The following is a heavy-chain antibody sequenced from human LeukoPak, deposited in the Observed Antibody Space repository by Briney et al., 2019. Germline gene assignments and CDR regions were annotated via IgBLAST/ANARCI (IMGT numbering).Heavy chain of an antibody. D-gene: IGHD2-21*02. CDR3: ASDLAYCGGDCYLDSN. V-gene: IGHV3-21*01. CDR2: ISSSSSYI. Sequence: GGCLRLSRAASGFTFSSYSINWVRDAPGKGLECVSSISSSSSYIYYADSVKGRFTISRDNAKNSLYLQMNSLRAEDTAVYYCASDLAYCGGDCYLDSNWGQGTLVTVSS. J-gene: IGHJ4*02. CDR1: GFTFSSYS.